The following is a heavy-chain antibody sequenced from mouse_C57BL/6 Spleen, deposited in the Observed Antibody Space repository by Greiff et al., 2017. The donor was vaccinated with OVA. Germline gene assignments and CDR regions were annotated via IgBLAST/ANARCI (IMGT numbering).Heavy chain of an antibody. CDR2: IWTGGGT. J-gene: IGHJ1*03. Sequence: VQLVESGPGLVAPSQSLSITCTVSGFSLTSYAISWVRQPPGKGLEWLGVIWTGGGTNYNSALKSRLSISKDNSKSQVFLKMNSLQTDDTARYYCARNYYGSSYVGVGWYFDVWGTGTTVTVSS. V-gene: IGHV2-9-1*01. CDR1: GFSLTSYA. D-gene: IGHD1-1*01. CDR3: ARNYYGSSYVGVGWYFDV.